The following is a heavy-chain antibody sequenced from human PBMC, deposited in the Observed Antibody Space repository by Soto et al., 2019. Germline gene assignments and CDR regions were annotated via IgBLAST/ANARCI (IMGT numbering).Heavy chain of an antibody. V-gene: IGHV1-3*01. D-gene: IGHD1-26*01. CDR2: INGGSGKT. Sequence: QVQLVQSGAEVKKPGASVKVSCRASGFTFTLYSMHWVRQAPGQRLEWMGWINGGSGKTKYSQKFQGRVTIARETSASTAYMEVSSLRSEDTAVYYCARYSGNYQDAFDIWGQGTMVPVSS. CDR3: ARYSGNYQDAFDI. J-gene: IGHJ3*02. CDR1: GFTFTLYS.